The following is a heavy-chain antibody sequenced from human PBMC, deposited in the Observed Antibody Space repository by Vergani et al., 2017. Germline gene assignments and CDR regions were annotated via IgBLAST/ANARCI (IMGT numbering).Heavy chain of an antibody. D-gene: IGHD6-6*01. CDR2: IYYSGST. J-gene: IGHJ6*03. V-gene: IGHV4-31*03. Sequence: QVQLQESGPGLVKPSQTLSLTCTVSGGSISSGGYYWSWIRQHPGKGLEWIGYIYYSGSTYYNPSLKSRVTISVDTSKNQFSLKLSSVTAADTAVYYCARDGLDSSASGLKDYYYDMDVGGKGTTVTVSS. CDR1: GGSISSGGYY. CDR3: ARDGLDSSASGLKDYYYDMDV.